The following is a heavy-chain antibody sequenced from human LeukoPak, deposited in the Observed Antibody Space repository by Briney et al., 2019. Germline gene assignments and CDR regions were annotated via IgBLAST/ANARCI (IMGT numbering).Heavy chain of an antibody. D-gene: IGHD6-13*01. CDR1: GFTFDDYA. J-gene: IGHJ4*02. CDR3: AKDASYSSSWSTFDY. CDR2: ISWNSGSI. Sequence: PGGSLGLSCAAAGFTFDDYAMHWVRQAPGKGLEWVSGISWNSGSIGYADSVKGRFTISRDNAKNSLYLQMNSLRAEDTALYYCAKDASYSSSWSTFDYWGQGTLVTVSS. V-gene: IGHV3-9*01.